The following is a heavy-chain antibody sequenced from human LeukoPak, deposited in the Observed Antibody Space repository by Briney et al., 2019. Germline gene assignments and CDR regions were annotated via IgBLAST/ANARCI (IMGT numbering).Heavy chain of an antibody. V-gene: IGHV1-18*01. CDR1: GYRFTTYG. J-gene: IGHJ4*02. D-gene: IGHD2-2*01. Sequence: GASVKVSCKVSGYRFTTYGISWVRQAPGQGLEYMGWINFYSGNTDYTQNFQGRLTLAADTSTATAYMELRSLTSDDTAIYYCVFGECSSTSCYPRRDSWGQGGLVTVSS. CDR3: VFGECSSTSCYPRRDS. CDR2: INFYSGNT.